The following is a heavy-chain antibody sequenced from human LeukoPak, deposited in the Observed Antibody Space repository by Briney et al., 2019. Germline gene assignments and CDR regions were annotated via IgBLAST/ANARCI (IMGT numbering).Heavy chain of an antibody. CDR1: GYTFTSYY. CDR2: INPLNGKT. V-gene: IGHV1-46*01. Sequence: ASVKVSCKASGYTFTSYYMHWVRQAPGQGLEWMGIINPLNGKTTYTQKFQDRVTMTRDTSTSTVYMELSSLRSDDTAVYYCARDPGNYGDLGLDIWGQGTTVTVSS. CDR3: ARDPGNYGDLGLDI. J-gene: IGHJ3*02. D-gene: IGHD4-17*01.